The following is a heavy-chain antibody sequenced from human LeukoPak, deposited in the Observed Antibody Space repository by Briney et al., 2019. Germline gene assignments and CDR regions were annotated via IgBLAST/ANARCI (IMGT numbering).Heavy chain of an antibody. V-gene: IGHV4-4*07. D-gene: IGHD3-9*01. J-gene: IGHJ4*02. CDR3: ARDSADLTGYYMIDY. CDR1: GGSISSYY. CDR2: IYTSGST. Sequence: SETLPLTCTVSGGSISSYYWSWIRQPAGKGLEWIGRIYTSGSTNYNPSLKSRVTMSVDTSKNQFSLKLSSVTAADTAVYYCARDSADLTGYYMIDYWGQGTLVTVSS.